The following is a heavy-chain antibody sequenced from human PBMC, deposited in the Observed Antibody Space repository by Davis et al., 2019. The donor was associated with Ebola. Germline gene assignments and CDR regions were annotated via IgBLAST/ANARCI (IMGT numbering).Heavy chain of an antibody. CDR2: IYSGGST. CDR1: GFTVSSNY. V-gene: IGHV3-53*01. Sequence: PGGSLRLSCAASGFTVSSNYMSWVRQAPGKGLEWVSVIYSGGSTYYADSVKGRFTISRDNSKNTLYLQMNSLRAEDTAVYYCEGSSFLYYYYMDVWGKGTTVTVSS. J-gene: IGHJ6*03. CDR3: EGSSFLYYYYMDV. D-gene: IGHD6-13*01.